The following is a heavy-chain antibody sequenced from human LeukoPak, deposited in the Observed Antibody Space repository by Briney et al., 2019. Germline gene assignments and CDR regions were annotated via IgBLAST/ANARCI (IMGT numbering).Heavy chain of an antibody. V-gene: IGHV3-30-3*01. CDR2: ISYDGSNK. D-gene: IGHD6-25*01. J-gene: IGHJ4*02. CDR3: ARAFNRSAADY. Sequence: PGGSLRLSCAASGFTFSSYAMHWVRQAPGKGLEWVAVISYDGSNKYYADSVKGRFTISRDNSKNTLYLQMNSLRAEDTAVYYCARAFNRSAADYWGQGTLVAVSS. CDR1: GFTFSSYA.